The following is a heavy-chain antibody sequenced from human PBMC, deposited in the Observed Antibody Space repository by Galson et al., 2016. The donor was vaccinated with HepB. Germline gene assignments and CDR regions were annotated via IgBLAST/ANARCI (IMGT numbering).Heavy chain of an antibody. V-gene: IGHV4-38-2*02. Sequence: ETLSLTCNVSDHLINSGFYWGWIRQPPGKGLEWIASINYLGTTHHHPSLKSRVTISADTSKSQFSLKLTSVTAADTAVYYCVRLGDNWKDRPESCFDTWGQGTRVTVSS. CDR2: INYLGTT. CDR3: VRLGDNWKDRPESCFDT. J-gene: IGHJ3*02. CDR1: DHLINSGFY. D-gene: IGHD1-1*01.